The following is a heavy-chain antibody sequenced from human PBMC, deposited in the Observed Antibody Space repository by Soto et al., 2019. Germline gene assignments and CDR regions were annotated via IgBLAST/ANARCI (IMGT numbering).Heavy chain of an antibody. CDR3: ARDDSGFSGSHYIDYFNY. V-gene: IGHV1-3*01. D-gene: IGHD1-26*01. CDR2: INAGNGNT. Sequence: ASVKVSCKASGYTFTSYAMHWVRQAPGQRLEWMGWINAGNGNTKYSQKFQGRVTITRDTSASTAYMELSSLTSEDTAVYYCARDDSGFSGSHYIDYFNYWGQGALVTVSS. CDR1: GYTFTSYA. J-gene: IGHJ4*02.